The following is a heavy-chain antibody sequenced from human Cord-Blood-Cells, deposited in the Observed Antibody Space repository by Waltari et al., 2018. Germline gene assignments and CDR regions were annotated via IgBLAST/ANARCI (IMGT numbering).Heavy chain of an antibody. CDR3: ARGILQLRAFDI. D-gene: IGHD5-18*01. CDR1: GGSFSGYY. CDR2: INHSGST. V-gene: IGHV4-34*01. Sequence: QVQLQQWGAGLLKPSETLSLTCAVYGGSFSGYYWSWIRQPPGKGLEWIGEINHSGSTNYNPSLKSRVTISVDTSKNQFSLKLSSVTAADTAVYYCARGILQLRAFDIWGQGTMVTVSS. J-gene: IGHJ3*02.